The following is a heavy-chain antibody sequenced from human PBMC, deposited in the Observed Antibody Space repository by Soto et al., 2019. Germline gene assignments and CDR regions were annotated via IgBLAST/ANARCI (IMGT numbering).Heavy chain of an antibody. V-gene: IGHV4-4*02. Sequence: SETLSLTCAVSGGSISSSNWWSWVRQPPGKGLEWIGEIYHSGSTNYNPSLKSRVTISVDKSKNQFSLKLSFVTAADTAVYYCARAAEVNYYYYYGMDVWGQGTTVTVSS. J-gene: IGHJ6*02. CDR2: IYHSGST. D-gene: IGHD2-2*01. CDR3: ARAAEVNYYYYYGMDV. CDR1: GGSISSSNW.